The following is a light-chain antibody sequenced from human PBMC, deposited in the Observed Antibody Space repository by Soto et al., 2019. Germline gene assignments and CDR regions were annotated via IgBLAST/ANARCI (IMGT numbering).Light chain of an antibody. CDR1: QSLLQSNGYSY. Sequence: DIVMTQSPLSLPVTPGGPASISCRSSQSLLQSNGYSYVDWYLQKPGQSPQLLIFLGSNRAAGVXDXYSGSGSGTDFTLKISRVEAEDVGTYYCMQALETPYTFGQGTKLEIK. V-gene: IGKV2-28*01. CDR3: MQALETPYT. J-gene: IGKJ2*01. CDR2: LGS.